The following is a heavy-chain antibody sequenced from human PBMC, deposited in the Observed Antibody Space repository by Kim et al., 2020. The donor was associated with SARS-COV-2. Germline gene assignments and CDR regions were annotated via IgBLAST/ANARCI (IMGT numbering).Heavy chain of an antibody. D-gene: IGHD3-16*01. CDR2: IIPIFGTA. J-gene: IGHJ5*02. CDR3: AREGEGFGGVKWHWFDP. V-gene: IGHV1-69*06. CDR1: GGTFSSYA. Sequence: SVKVSCKASGGTFSSYAISWVRQAPGQGLEWMGGIIPIFGTANYAQKFQGRVTITADKSTSTAYMELSSLRSEDTAVYYCAREGEGFGGVKWHWFDPWGQGTLVTVSS.